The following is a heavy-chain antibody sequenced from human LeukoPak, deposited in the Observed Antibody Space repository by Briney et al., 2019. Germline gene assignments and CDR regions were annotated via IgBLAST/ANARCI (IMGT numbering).Heavy chain of an antibody. CDR2: ISWNSGSI. CDR3: AKDVSATVAGYFDY. D-gene: IGHD6-19*01. Sequence: GGSLRLSCAASGLTFDDYAMHWVRQAPGKGLEWVSGISWNSGSIGYADSVKGRFTISRDNAKNSLYLQMNSLRAEDMALYYCAKDVSATVAGYFDYWGQGTLVTVSS. J-gene: IGHJ4*02. V-gene: IGHV3-9*03. CDR1: GLTFDDYA.